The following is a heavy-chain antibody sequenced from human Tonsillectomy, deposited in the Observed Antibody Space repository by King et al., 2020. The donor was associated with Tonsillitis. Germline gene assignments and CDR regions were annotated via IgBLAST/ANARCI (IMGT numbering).Heavy chain of an antibody. J-gene: IGHJ4*02. CDR3: ARGSYYDGSGYSDY. Sequence: HEQLVQSGAEVKKPGASVKVSCEASGYTFTDYYMHWVRQAPGQGLEWMGWINPNSGGTQYAQNYQGRVTMTRDTSISTAYMERSRLRSDDTDVYYCARGSYYDGSGYSDYWGQGTLVTVSS. V-gene: IGHV1-2*02. D-gene: IGHD3-22*01. CDR2: INPNSGGT. CDR1: GYTFTDYY.